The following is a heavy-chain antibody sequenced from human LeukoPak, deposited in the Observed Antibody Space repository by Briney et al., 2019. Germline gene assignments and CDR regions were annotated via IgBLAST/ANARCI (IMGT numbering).Heavy chain of an antibody. CDR3: AREGIVVVPAAIRGNWFDP. D-gene: IGHD2-2*01. V-gene: IGHV3-30*04. CDR1: GFTFSSYA. Sequence: GGSLRLSCAASGFTFSSYAMHWVRQAPGKGLEWVAVISYDGSNKYYADSVKGRFTISRDNSKNTLYLQMNSLRAEDTAVYYCAREGIVVVPAAIRGNWFDPWGQGTLVTVSS. J-gene: IGHJ5*02. CDR2: ISYDGSNK.